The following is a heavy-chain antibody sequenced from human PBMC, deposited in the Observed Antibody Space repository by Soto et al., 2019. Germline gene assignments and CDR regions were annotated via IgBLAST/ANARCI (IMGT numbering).Heavy chain of an antibody. Sequence: GASVKVSCKASGYTFTSYAMHWVRQAPGQRLEWMGWINAGNGNTKYSQKFQGRVTITRDTSASTAYMELSSLRSEDTAVYYCARRGRGWYVEWFDPWGQGTLVTVSS. CDR2: INAGNGNT. D-gene: IGHD6-19*01. J-gene: IGHJ5*02. V-gene: IGHV1-3*01. CDR3: ARRGRGWYVEWFDP. CDR1: GYTFTSYA.